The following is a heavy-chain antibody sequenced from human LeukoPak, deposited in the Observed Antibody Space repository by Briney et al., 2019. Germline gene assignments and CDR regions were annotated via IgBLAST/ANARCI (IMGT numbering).Heavy chain of an antibody. J-gene: IGHJ4*02. CDR3: AKGPAPRLGEFSYHALVDY. Sequence: PGRSLRLSCVASGFTFSSYGMHWVREAPGKGLEWVAFISYDGSNENIAESVKGRFIISRDNSKNTLYLQMNSLRAEDTAVYSCAKGPAPRLGEFSYHALVDYWGQGTLVTVSS. D-gene: IGHD3-16*02. CDR2: ISYDGSNE. CDR1: GFTFSSYG. V-gene: IGHV3-30*18.